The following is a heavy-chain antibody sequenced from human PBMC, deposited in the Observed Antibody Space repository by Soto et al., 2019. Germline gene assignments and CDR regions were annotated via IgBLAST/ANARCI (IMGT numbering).Heavy chain of an antibody. J-gene: IGHJ5*02. D-gene: IGHD6-13*01. V-gene: IGHV3-74*01. CDR2: MNSDGSTT. Sequence: PGGSLRLSCAASGFTFGNYWMHWVRQAPGKGLEWVSRMNSDGSTTNYADSVKGRFTISRDNAENSLYLQMNSLRPEDTAVYYCAKGGSAALIAPSGRDNWFDPWGQGTQVTVSS. CDR3: AKGGSAALIAPSGRDNWFDP. CDR1: GFTFGNYW.